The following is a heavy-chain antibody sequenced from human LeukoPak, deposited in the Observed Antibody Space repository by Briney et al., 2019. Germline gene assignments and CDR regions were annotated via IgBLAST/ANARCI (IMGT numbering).Heavy chain of an antibody. Sequence: PSETLSLTCAVSGGSISSGGYSWSWIRQPPGKGLEWIGDIYHSGSTYYKLSLKSRVTISVDTSKNQFSLKLSSVTAADTAVYYCARAPYGDYVHYFDYWGQGTLVTVSS. J-gene: IGHJ4*02. CDR3: ARAPYGDYVHYFDY. D-gene: IGHD4-17*01. CDR2: IYHSGST. V-gene: IGHV4-30-2*01. CDR1: GGSISSGGYS.